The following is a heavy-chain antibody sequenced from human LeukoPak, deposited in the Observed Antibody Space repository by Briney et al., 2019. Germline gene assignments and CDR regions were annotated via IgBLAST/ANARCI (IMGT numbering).Heavy chain of an antibody. Sequence: GASVKVSCKASGYTFTSYYMHWVRQAPGQGLEWMGRIIPILGIANYAQKFQGRVTITADKSTSTAYMELSSLRSGDTAVYYCARDPPPYCSGGSCYGVWFDYWGQGTLVTVSS. CDR1: GYTFTSYY. D-gene: IGHD2-15*01. CDR3: ARDPPPYCSGGSCYGVWFDY. V-gene: IGHV1-69*04. CDR2: IIPILGIA. J-gene: IGHJ4*02.